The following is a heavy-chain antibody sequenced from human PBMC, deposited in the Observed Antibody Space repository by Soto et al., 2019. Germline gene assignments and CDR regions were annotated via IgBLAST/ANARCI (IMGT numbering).Heavy chain of an antibody. D-gene: IGHD4-4*01. V-gene: IGHV1-3*01. CDR2: INGGNGDT. CDR1: GYTLTGYA. J-gene: IGHJ6*02. Sequence: ASVKSYCTPSGYTLTGYAMIWVRQSPGQRLEWMGWINGGNGDTKYPQRFKDRVTITRDPSANTVYMELSRLTSDDTAVSYYVKDSFTNYSPFFHYAMYFWGQGTRVTVSS. CDR3: VKDSFTNYSPFFHYAMYF.